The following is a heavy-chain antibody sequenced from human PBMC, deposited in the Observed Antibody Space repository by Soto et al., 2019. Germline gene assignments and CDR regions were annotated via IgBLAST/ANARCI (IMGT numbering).Heavy chain of an antibody. CDR3: ARWVVRYRDYGY. CDR2: MNPNSGNT. V-gene: IGHV1-8*01. D-gene: IGHD4-17*01. CDR1: GYTFTSYD. J-gene: IGHJ4*02. Sequence: GASVKVSCKASGYTFTSYDINWVRQATGQGLEWMGWMNPNSGNTGYAQKFQGRVTMTRNTSISTAYMDLSSLRSEDTAVYYCARWVVRYRDYGYWGQGTLVTLSS.